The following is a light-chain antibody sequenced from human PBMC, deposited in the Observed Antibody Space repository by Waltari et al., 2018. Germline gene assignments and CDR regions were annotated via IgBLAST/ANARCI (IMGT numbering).Light chain of an antibody. CDR3: SSNAGINNFV. CDR2: HVT. CDR1: SRHVGCSDQ. V-gene: IGLV2-8*01. J-gene: IGLJ2*01. Sequence: QSALTQPPSASGSPGPTVTIPCPGTSRHVGCSDQSHWYQKPPGPAPHLLVYHVTKRPSGVPDRFSGSKSGNPASLTVSGLQAEDEADYYCSSNAGINNFVFGGGTKLTVL.